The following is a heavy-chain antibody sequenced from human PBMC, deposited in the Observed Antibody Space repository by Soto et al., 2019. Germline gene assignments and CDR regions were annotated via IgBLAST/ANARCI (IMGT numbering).Heavy chain of an antibody. CDR2: INTDGTST. J-gene: IGHJ4*02. CDR3: ARVGGYYYDY. CDR1: VFSFSSSW. D-gene: IGHD3-22*01. V-gene: IGHV3-74*01. Sequence: LRLSFAASVFSFSSSWMHWVRQAPGMGLVWVSRINTDGTSTSYADSVKGRFTISRDNAKNTVYLQMNSLRAEDTAVYYCARVGGYYYDYWGQGTLVTVSS.